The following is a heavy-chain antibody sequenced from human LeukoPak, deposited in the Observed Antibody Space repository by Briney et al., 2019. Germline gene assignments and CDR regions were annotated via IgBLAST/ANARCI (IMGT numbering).Heavy chain of an antibody. CDR3: ARDASVSVVVPAAPDAFDI. V-gene: IGHV1-69*05. J-gene: IGHJ3*02. D-gene: IGHD2-2*01. Sequence: GSSVKVSCKASGGTFSSYAISWVRQAPGQGLEWMGGIIPIFGTANYAQKFQGRVTIATDESTSTAYMELSSLRSEDTAVYYCARDASVSVVVPAAPDAFDIWGQGTMVTVSS. CDR2: IIPIFGTA. CDR1: GGTFSSYA.